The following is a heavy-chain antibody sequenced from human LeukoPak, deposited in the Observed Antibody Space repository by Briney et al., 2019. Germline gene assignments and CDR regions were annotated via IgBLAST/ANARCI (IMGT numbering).Heavy chain of an antibody. J-gene: IGHJ4*02. Sequence: QSGGSLRLSCTASGFTFGDYAMSWVRQAPGKGLEGVGFIRSKAYGGTTEYAASVKGRFTISRDDSKSIAYLQMNSLKTEDTAVYYCTRDRGYSSSWYLDYWGQGTLVTVSS. CDR1: GFTFGDYA. D-gene: IGHD6-13*01. CDR2: IRSKAYGGTT. V-gene: IGHV3-49*04. CDR3: TRDRGYSSSWYLDY.